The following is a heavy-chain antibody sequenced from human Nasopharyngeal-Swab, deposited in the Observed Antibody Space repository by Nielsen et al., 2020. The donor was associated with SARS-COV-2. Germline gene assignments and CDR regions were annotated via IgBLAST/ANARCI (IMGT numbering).Heavy chain of an antibody. CDR3: ARAKPVGYFDY. V-gene: IGHV4-59*01. CDR2: IYYSGST. J-gene: IGHJ4*02. CDR1: GGSISSYY. Sequence: SETLSLTCTVSGGSISSYYWSWIRQPPGKGLEWIGYIYYSGSTNYNPSLKSRVTISVDTSKNQFSLKLSSVTAADTAVYYCARAKPVGYFDYWGQGILVTVSS.